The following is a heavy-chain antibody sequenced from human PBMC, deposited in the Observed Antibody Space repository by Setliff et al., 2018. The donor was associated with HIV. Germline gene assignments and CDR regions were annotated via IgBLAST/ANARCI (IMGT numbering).Heavy chain of an antibody. V-gene: IGHV5-51*01. J-gene: IGHJ4*02. CDR1: GYNFPNYW. D-gene: IGHD6-19*01. CDR3: AREQSFDY. Sequence: GESLKISCRGSGYNFPNYWIAWVRQMPGKGLEWMGIIYPGDSDTTYSPSFQGQVTISADKSISTAYLQWSSLKASDSAMYYCAREQSFDYWGQGTLVTVSS. CDR2: IYPGDSDT.